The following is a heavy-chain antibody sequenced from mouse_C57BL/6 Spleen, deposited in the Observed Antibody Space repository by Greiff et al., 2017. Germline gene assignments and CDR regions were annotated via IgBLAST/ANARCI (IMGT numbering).Heavy chain of an antibody. D-gene: IGHD1-1*01. J-gene: IGHJ4*01. Sequence: QVQLQQPGTELVKPGASVKLSCKASGYTFTSYWMHWVKQRPGQGLEWIGNINPSNGGTNYNEKFKSKATLTVDKSSSTAYMQLSSLTSEDSAVYYGARGGLFMREVYYYAMDYWGQGTSVTVSA. CDR3: ARGGLFMREVYYYAMDY. V-gene: IGHV1-53*01. CDR2: INPSNGGT. CDR1: GYTFTSYW.